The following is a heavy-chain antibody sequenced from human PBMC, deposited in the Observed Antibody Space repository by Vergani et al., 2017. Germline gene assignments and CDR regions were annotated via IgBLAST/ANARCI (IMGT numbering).Heavy chain of an antibody. CDR1: GFTFSSYA. J-gene: IGHJ3*02. D-gene: IGHD6-13*01. V-gene: IGHV3-30*01. Sequence: QVQLVESGGGVVQPGRSLRLSCAASGFTFSSYAMHWVRQAPGKGLEWVAVISYDGSNKYYADSVKGRFTISRDNSKNTLYLQMNSLRAEDTAVYYCARDRGGQQQRVQHTDAFDIWGQGTMVTVSS. CDR2: ISYDGSNK. CDR3: ARDRGGQQQRVQHTDAFDI.